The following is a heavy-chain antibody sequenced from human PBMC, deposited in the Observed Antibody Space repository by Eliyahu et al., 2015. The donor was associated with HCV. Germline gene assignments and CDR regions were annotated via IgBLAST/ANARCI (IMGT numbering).Heavy chain of an antibody. CDR2: IKQDGSKI. CDR1: GFTFSNYW. J-gene: IGHJ4*02. Sequence: EVQLVESGGGLVQPGGSLRLSCAASGFTFSNYWMSWVRQAPGKGPEWVANIKQDGSKIYYVDSVKGRFTISRDNSKNSLYLQMNSLRAEDTAVYYCAKDRTSGWSFDYWGQGTLVTVSS. CDR3: AKDRTSGWSFDY. V-gene: IGHV3-7*01. D-gene: IGHD6-19*01.